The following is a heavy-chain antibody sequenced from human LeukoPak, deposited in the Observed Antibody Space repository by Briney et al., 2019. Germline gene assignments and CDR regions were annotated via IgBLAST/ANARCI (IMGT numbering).Heavy chain of an antibody. Sequence: ASVKVSCKASGYTFTSYGISWVRQAPGQGLEWMGWISAYNGNTNYAQKLQGRVTMTTDTSTSTAYMELMSLRSDDTAVYYGASGSGVGSWFGEEENDAFDIWGQGTMVTVSS. CDR1: GYTFTSYG. D-gene: IGHD3-10*01. CDR2: ISAYNGNT. V-gene: IGHV1-18*01. CDR3: ASGSGVGSWFGEEENDAFDI. J-gene: IGHJ3*02.